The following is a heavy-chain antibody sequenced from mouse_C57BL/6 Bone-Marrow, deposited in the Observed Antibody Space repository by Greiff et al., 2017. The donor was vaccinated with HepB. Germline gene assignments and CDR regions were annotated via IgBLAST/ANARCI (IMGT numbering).Heavy chain of an antibody. Sequence: VQLQQSGAELARPGASVKMSCKASGYTFTSYTMHWVKQRPGQGLEWIGYINPSSGYTKYNQKFKDKATLTADKSSSTAYMQLSSLTSEDSAVYYCARSPLSLLAFDVWGTGTTVTVSS. CDR1: GYTFTSYT. CDR2: INPSSGYT. D-gene: IGHD1-1*01. J-gene: IGHJ1*03. V-gene: IGHV1-4*01. CDR3: ARSPLSLLAFDV.